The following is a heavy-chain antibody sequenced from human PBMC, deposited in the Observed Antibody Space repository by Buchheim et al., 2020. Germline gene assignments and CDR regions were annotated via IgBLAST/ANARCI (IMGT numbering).Heavy chain of an antibody. CDR2: ISSSGGST. CDR3: AKRLGIEAGEGYDMDV. CDR1: GFTFSTYA. D-gene: IGHD6-19*01. J-gene: IGHJ6*02. Sequence: EVQLVESGGDLVQPGGSLRLSCAASGFTFSTYAMSWVRQAPGKGLEWVSTISSSGGSTFYADSVKGRFTISRANSKNKLYLQIKSLRAEDTAVFYCAKRLGIEAGEGYDMDVWGQGTT. V-gene: IGHV3-23*04.